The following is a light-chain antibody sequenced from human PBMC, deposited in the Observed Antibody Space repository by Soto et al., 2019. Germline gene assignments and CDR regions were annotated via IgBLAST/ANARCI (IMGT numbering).Light chain of an antibody. CDR2: GAS. J-gene: IGKJ1*01. CDR3: QQYNNWPWT. V-gene: IGKV3-15*01. Sequence: EIVMTQSPATLYVSPGERATLSCRASQSVSNNLAWYQQKPGQAPRLLIYGASTRATGIPARFSGSGSGTELTLTISSLQSEDFAVYYCQQYNNWPWTFGQGTKVEIK. CDR1: QSVSNN.